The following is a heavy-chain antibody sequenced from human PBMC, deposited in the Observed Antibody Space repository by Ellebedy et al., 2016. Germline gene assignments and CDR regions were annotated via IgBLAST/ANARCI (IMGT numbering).Heavy chain of an antibody. CDR1: GGSISTNGHY. D-gene: IGHD6-13*01. J-gene: IGHJ4*02. CDR2: NYYRGST. V-gene: IGHV4-39*07. Sequence: SETLSLTXSVSGGSISTNGHYCSWIRQPPGEGLQWIATNYYRGSTFYNPSLKSRVTISMSTSKNQFSLTLTSVTAADTAVYYCARVAASAGSMLDYWGRGTLVTVSS. CDR3: ARVAASAGSMLDY.